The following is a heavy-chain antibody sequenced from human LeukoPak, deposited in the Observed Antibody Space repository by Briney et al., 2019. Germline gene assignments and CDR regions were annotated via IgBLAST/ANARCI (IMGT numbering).Heavy chain of an antibody. CDR3: ARERHYDFWSGYTDP. CDR2: ISGSGGST. D-gene: IGHD3-3*01. V-gene: IGHV3-23*01. Sequence: PGGSLRLSCAASGFTFSSYAMSWVRQAPGKGLEWVSAISGSGGSTYYADSVKGRFTISRDNSKNTLYLQMNSLRAEDTAVYYCARERHYDFWSGYTDPWGQGTLVTVSS. CDR1: GFTFSSYA. J-gene: IGHJ5*02.